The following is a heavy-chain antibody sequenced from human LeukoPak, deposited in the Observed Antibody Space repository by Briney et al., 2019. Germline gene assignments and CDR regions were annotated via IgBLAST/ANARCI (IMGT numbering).Heavy chain of an antibody. CDR2: IYYSGST. D-gene: IGHD1-1*01. CDR1: GGSISSSSYY. Sequence: PSETLSLTCTVSGGSISSSSYYWGWIRQPPGKGLEWIGSIYYSGSTYYNPSLKSRVTISVDTSKNQFSLKLSSVTAADTAVCYCARARGTRDPYFDYWGQGTLVTVSS. CDR3: ARARGTRDPYFDY. J-gene: IGHJ4*02. V-gene: IGHV4-39*01.